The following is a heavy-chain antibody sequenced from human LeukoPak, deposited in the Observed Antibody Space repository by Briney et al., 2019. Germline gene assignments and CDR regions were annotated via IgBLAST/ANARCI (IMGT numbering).Heavy chain of an antibody. CDR1: GGSISTYY. V-gene: IGHV4-59*01. Sequence: SETLSLTCTVSGGSISTYYWSWIRQPPGKGLEWIGYIYYSGSTNYNPSLKSRVTISVDTSKNQFSLKLSSVTAADTAVYYCARQFYSSAWYYFDYWGQGTLVTVSP. J-gene: IGHJ4*02. D-gene: IGHD6-19*01. CDR2: IYYSGST. CDR3: ARQFYSSAWYYFDY.